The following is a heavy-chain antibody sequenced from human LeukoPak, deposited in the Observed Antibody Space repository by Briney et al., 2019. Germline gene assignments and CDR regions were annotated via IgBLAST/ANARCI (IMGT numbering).Heavy chain of an antibody. V-gene: IGHV1-8*01. D-gene: IGHD2-2*01. CDR3: ARGPSSSSMTCPYWFAP. Sequence: ASVKVSCKASGYTFSNCDINWVRQATGQGLERMGWMNPSSGNTGYAQKFQDRVTMTRNTTITTAYMQLSSLTSEDTAVYYCARGPSSSSMTCPYWFAPWGQGTMVTVSS. CDR2: MNPSSGNT. CDR1: GYTFSNCD. J-gene: IGHJ5*02.